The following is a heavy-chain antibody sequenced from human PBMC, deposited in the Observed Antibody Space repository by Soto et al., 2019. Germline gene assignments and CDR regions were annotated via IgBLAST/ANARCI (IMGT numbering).Heavy chain of an antibody. V-gene: IGHV5-10-1*01. Sequence: LKISCEGSGYNFTNFWIHWVLQLPGKGLEWMGRIDPRDSETNYSPSSQGHVTISTAKSVTTAYLQWSSLKASDTALYYCARREYSYSRGSFDYWGPGTMLTV. CDR2: IDPRDSET. J-gene: IGHJ4*01. D-gene: IGHD3-22*01. CDR3: ARREYSYSRGSFDY. CDR1: GYNFTNFW.